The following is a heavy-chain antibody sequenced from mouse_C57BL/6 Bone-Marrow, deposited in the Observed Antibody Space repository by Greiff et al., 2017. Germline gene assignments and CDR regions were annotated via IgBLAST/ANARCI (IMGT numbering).Heavy chain of an antibody. CDR1: GYTFTSYW. CDR3: ARDYPYAMDY. Sequence: QVQLQQPGAELVMPGASVKLSCKASGYTFTSYWMHWVKQRPGQGLEWIGGIDPSDSYTNYNQKFKGKSTLTGDKSSSTAYMQLSSLTSEDSAVYYCARDYPYAMDYWGQGTSVTVSS. D-gene: IGHD2-4*01. J-gene: IGHJ4*01. V-gene: IGHV1-69*01. CDR2: IDPSDSYT.